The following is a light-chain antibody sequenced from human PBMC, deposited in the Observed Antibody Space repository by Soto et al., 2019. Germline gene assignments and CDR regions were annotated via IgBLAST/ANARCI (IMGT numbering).Light chain of an antibody. J-gene: IGKJ3*01. CDR2: GAS. CDR3: QQYNNLPLT. CDR1: QSVSSN. Sequence: EIVMTQSPATLSVSPGERATLSCRASQSVSSNLAWYQQKPGQAPRLLIYGASTRATGIPARFSGSGSGTEFTLTISSLQSEDFAVYYCQQYNNLPLTFGPGTKVDNK. V-gene: IGKV3-15*01.